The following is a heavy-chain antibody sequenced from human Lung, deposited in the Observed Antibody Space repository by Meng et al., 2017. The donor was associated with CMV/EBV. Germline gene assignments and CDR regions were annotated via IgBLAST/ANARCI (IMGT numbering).Heavy chain of an antibody. Sequence: GEXXKISCTASGFTFSTYDFHWVRQPTGKGLEWVSSIGTVGDTYSIGSVKGRFIISREDAKNSVYLQMNGLRDGDTSLYYCARARSPTHFDYWGQGSLVTVSS. CDR2: IGTVGDT. J-gene: IGHJ4*02. CDR3: ARARSPTHFDY. CDR1: GFTFSTYD. V-gene: IGHV3-13*01.